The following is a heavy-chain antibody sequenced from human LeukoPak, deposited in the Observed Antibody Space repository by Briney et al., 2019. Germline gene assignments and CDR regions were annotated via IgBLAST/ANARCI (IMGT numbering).Heavy chain of an antibody. CDR2: IIPIFGTA. J-gene: IGHJ6*03. V-gene: IGHV1-69*05. CDR3: ARGMGSYYYYMDV. Sequence: SVKVSCKASGCTFSSYAISWVRQAPGQGLEWMGGIIPIFGTANYAQKFQGRVTITTDESTSTAYMELSSLRSEDTAVYYCARGMGSYYYYMDVWGKGTTVTVSS. D-gene: IGHD2-8*01. CDR1: GCTFSSYA.